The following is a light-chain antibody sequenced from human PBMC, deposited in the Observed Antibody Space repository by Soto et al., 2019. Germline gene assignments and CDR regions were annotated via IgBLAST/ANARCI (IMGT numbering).Light chain of an antibody. V-gene: IGKV3-15*01. CDR1: QRLSSN. Sequence: EILMTQSPATLSVSPGERATLSCRASQRLSSNLAWYQQKPGQAPRLLIYGVSTRATGIPARFSGSGSGTEFTLTISSLQSEDSAVYYCQQYKNWLALTFGGGTKVDIK. J-gene: IGKJ4*01. CDR3: QQYKNWLALT. CDR2: GVS.